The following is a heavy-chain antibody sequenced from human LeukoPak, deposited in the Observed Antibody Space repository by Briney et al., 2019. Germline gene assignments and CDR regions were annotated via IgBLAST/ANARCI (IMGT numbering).Heavy chain of an antibody. Sequence: GGSLRLSCAASGFTFSSYGMTWVRQAPGKGLQWVSVIIDSGGSTYYADSVKGRFTISRDNSKNTLSLQMNSLRAEDTSVYYCARGQRRHIDMAPSFDYWGQGTLVTVSS. CDR1: GFTFSSYG. V-gene: IGHV3-23*01. CDR3: ARGQRRHIDMAPSFDY. CDR2: IIDSGGST. D-gene: IGHD5-24*01. J-gene: IGHJ4*02.